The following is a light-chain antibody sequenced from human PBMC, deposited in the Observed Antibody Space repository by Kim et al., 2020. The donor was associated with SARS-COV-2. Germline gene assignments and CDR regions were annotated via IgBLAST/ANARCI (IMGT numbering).Light chain of an antibody. Sequence: ERGTLACGASRRIRSSYLAWYQQRPGPAPRLLIYDTSTRATGIPARFSGSGSGTDFTLTISRLEPEDFAVYYCQQYGSSPLTFGPGTRVEIK. CDR1: RRIRSSY. V-gene: IGKV3D-20*01. CDR2: DTS. J-gene: IGKJ1*01. CDR3: QQYGSSPLT.